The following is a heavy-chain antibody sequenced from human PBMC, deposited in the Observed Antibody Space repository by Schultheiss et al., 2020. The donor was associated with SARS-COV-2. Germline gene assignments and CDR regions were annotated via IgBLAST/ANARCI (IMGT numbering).Heavy chain of an antibody. J-gene: IGHJ6*02. CDR3: ASPGPRYCSGGSGYRNYYYYYGMDV. CDR2: INHSGST. CDR1: GGSFSSYY. Sequence: SETLSLTCAVYGGSFSSYYWSWIRQPPGKGLEWIGDINHSGSTNYNPSLKSRVTISVDTPKNQFSLKLSSVTAADTAVYYCASPGPRYCSGGSGYRNYYYYYGMDVWGQGTTVTVSS. V-gene: IGHV4-34*01. D-gene: IGHD2-15*01.